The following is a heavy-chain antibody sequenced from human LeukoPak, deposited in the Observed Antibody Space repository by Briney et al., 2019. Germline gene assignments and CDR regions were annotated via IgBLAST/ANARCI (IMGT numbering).Heavy chain of an antibody. V-gene: IGHV1-69*04. CDR3: ARVEAVAGFDY. Sequence: SVKVSCKASGGTFSSYAISWVRQAPGQGLEWMGRIIPILGIANYAQKFQGRVTITADKSTSTAYMELSSLRSEDTAVYYCARVEAVAGFDYWGRGTLVTVSS. J-gene: IGHJ4*02. D-gene: IGHD6-19*01. CDR2: IIPILGIA. CDR1: GGTFSSYA.